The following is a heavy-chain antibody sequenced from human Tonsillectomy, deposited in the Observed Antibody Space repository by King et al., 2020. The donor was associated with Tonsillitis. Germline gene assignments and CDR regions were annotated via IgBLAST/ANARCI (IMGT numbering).Heavy chain of an antibody. Sequence: VQLVESGGGLVQPGGSLRLSCAASGFTFSSFEMNWFRQAPGKGLEWVSYSSSSGSTIYYSYAVKGGVTISRDNAKNSLYLQMNSLRAEDTAVYYCAREGIDYYDSSGYYRVDAFDIWGQGTMVTVSS. CDR1: GFTFSSFE. V-gene: IGHV3-48*03. D-gene: IGHD3-22*01. CDR3: AREGIDYYDSSGYYRVDAFDI. CDR2: SSSSGSTI. J-gene: IGHJ3*02.